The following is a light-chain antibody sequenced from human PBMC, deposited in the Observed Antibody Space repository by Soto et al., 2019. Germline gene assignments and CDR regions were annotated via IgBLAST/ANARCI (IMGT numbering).Light chain of an antibody. CDR3: QQYDGSPPWT. V-gene: IGKV3-20*01. CDR2: GAS. CDR1: QSVSSTS. J-gene: IGKJ1*01. Sequence: EIVLTQSPGTLSFSPGERATLSCRASQSVSSTSLAWYQQKPGQAPRLLIYGASNRATGIPDRFSGSGSGTDFTLTISRLEPEDFAVYYCQQYDGSPPWTFGLGTKEEFK.